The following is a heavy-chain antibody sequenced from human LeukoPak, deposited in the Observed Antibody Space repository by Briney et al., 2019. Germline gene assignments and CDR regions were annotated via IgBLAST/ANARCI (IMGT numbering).Heavy chain of an antibody. Sequence: SVKVSCKASGGTFSSYAISWVRQAPGQGLEWMGGIIPIFGTANYAQKFQGRVTITTDESTSTAYMELGSLRSEDTAVYYCARESEIAAAGYYFDYWGQGTLVTVSS. V-gene: IGHV1-69*05. CDR2: IIPIFGTA. J-gene: IGHJ4*02. CDR1: GGTFSSYA. D-gene: IGHD6-13*01. CDR3: ARESEIAAAGYYFDY.